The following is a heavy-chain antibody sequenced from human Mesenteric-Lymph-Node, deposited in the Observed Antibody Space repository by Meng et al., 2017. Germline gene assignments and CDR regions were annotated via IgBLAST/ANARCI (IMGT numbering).Heavy chain of an antibody. V-gene: IGHV4-34*01. CDR2: INHSGST. J-gene: IGHJ4*02. CDR1: GGSFSGYY. CDR3: ARTIGGADIVVVPAAYYFDY. D-gene: IGHD2-2*01. Sequence: QVQLQQWGAGLLNPSETLSLTCAVYGGSFSGYYWSWIRQPPGKGLEWIGEINHSGSTNYNPSLKSRVTISVDTSKNQFSLKLSSVTAADTAVYYCARTIGGADIVVVPAAYYFDYWGQGTLVTVSS.